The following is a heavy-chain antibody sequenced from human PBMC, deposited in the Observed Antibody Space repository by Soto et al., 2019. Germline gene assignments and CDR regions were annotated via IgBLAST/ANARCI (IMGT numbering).Heavy chain of an antibody. D-gene: IGHD1-26*01. CDR1: NGSISGFY. J-gene: IGHJ4*02. CDR2: IHYSGRT. V-gene: IGHV4-59*12. Sequence: VNTSETLSLTCSVSNGSISGFYWTWIRQPPGKILEWIGYIHYSGRTDYNPSLTSRATMSVDTSKNQFSLNLKSITAADTAVYYCVRVGVGIGNHFDSWGRGTLVTVSS. CDR3: VRVGVGIGNHFDS.